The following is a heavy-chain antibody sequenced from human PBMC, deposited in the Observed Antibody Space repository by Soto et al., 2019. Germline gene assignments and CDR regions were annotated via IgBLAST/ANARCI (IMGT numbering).Heavy chain of an antibody. J-gene: IGHJ3*01. D-gene: IGHD3-9*01. CDR3: ARMYYDILTGYPSSAFDF. Sequence: QVQLVQSGAEVKKPGSSVKVSCKASGGTFSNYAISWVRQAPGQGLEWMGGIIPIFGTANYAQKFQGRVTITADESKSTAYMELSSLRSEDTAVYYCARMYYDILTGYPSSAFDFWGQGTMVTVSS. CDR1: GGTFSNYA. CDR2: IIPIFGTA. V-gene: IGHV1-69*12.